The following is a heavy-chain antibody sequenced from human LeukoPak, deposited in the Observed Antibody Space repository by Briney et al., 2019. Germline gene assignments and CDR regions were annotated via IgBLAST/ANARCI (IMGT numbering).Heavy chain of an antibody. CDR3: ARDLYYDSSGYPPDY. J-gene: IGHJ4*02. Sequence: PGGSLRLSCAASGFTFSSYGMHWVRQAPGKGLEWAAVIWYDGSNKYYADSVKGRFTISRDNSKNTLYLQMNSLRAEDTAVYYCARDLYYDSSGYPPDYWGQGTLVTVSS. CDR2: IWYDGSNK. D-gene: IGHD3-22*01. CDR1: GFTFSSYG. V-gene: IGHV3-33*01.